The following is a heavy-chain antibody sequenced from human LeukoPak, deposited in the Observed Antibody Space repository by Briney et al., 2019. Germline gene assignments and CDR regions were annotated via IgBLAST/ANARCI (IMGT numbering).Heavy chain of an antibody. CDR2: ITPMFDTT. Sequence: SVKVSCKASGDTFDSYVISWVRQAPGQGLEWMGTITPMFDTTKYAQKFQDRVTITADKSTTTAYMELSSLRYEDTALYFCARGRRYCDSSICYHYYYMDVWGKGTTVTVSS. D-gene: IGHD2-2*01. V-gene: IGHV1-69*06. CDR1: GDTFDSYV. CDR3: ARGRRYCDSSICYHYYYMDV. J-gene: IGHJ6*03.